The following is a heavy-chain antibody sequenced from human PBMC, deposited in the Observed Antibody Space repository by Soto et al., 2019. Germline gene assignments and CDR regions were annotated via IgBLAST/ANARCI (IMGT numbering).Heavy chain of an antibody. CDR3: ARRNDRSYYYGLDV. J-gene: IGHJ6*02. CDR1: GFTVFNRY. CDR2: IDRDDIS. V-gene: IGHV3-53*02. Sequence: EAQLVETGGGLVQPGGSLRLSCAASGFTVFNRYMNWVRQAPGKGLEWVSLIDRDDISYYADSVKGRFSISRDSSRNTIYLQMSSLRADDTAVYYCARRNDRSYYYGLDVWGHGTTVIVSS.